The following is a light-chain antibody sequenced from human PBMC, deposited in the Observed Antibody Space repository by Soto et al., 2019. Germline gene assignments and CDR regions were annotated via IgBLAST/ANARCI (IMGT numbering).Light chain of an antibody. CDR3: QQAT. CDR2: DAS. V-gene: IGKV3-11*01. Sequence: EIVLTQSPATLSLSAGEIATLSCRASQSVSSCLAWYQQKPGQAPRLLIYDASNRATGIPARFSGSGSGTDFTLTISSLEPEDFAVYYCQQATFGPGTKVDIK. CDR1: QSVSSC. J-gene: IGKJ3*01.